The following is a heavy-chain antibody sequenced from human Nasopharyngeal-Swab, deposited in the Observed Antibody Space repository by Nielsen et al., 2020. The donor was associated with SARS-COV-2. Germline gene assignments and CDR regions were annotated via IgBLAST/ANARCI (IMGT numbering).Heavy chain of an antibody. Sequence: WIRQPPGKGLVWVSRINSDGSTTMYADSVKGRFTISRDNAKDMLYLQMNSLRAEDTAVYYCARVPFCSSGWYGVDYFDYWGQGTLVTVSS. CDR3: ARVPFCSSGWYGVDYFDY. D-gene: IGHD6-19*01. J-gene: IGHJ4*02. V-gene: IGHV3-74*03. CDR2: INSDGSTT.